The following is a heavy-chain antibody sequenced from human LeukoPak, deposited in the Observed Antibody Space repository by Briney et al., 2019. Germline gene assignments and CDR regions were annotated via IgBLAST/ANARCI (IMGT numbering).Heavy chain of an antibody. V-gene: IGHV1-69*04. J-gene: IGHJ4*02. CDR3: ARGGYYDSSGYIDY. D-gene: IGHD3-22*01. Sequence: ASVKVSCKASGGTLSSYAISWVRQAPGQGLEWMGRIIPILGIANYAQKFQGRVTITADKSTGTAYMELSSLRSEDTAVYYCARGGYYDSSGYIDYWGQGTLVTVSS. CDR1: GGTLSSYA. CDR2: IIPILGIA.